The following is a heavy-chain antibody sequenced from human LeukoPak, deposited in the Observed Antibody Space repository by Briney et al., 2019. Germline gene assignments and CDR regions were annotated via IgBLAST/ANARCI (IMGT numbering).Heavy chain of an antibody. D-gene: IGHD6-13*01. CDR3: ARGSAGETPTYFDY. Sequence: GGSLRLSCAASGFTFSSYSMNWVRQAPGEGLEWVSSISSSSSYIYYADSVKGRFTISRDNAKNSLYLQMNSLRAEDTAVYYCARGSAGETPTYFDYWGQGTLVTVSS. J-gene: IGHJ4*02. CDR1: GFTFSSYS. V-gene: IGHV3-21*01. CDR2: ISSSSSYI.